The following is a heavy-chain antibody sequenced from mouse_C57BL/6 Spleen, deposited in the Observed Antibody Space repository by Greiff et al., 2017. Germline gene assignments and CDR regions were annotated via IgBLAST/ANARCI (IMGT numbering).Heavy chain of an antibody. Sequence: QVHVKQSGAELVKPGASVKISCKASGYAFSSYWMNWVKQRPGKGLEWIGQIYPGDGDTNYNGKFKGKATLTADKSSSTAYMQLSSLTSEDSAVYFGARSQTGTWFAYWGQGTLVTVSA. CDR1: GYAFSSYW. D-gene: IGHD4-1*01. CDR2: IYPGDGDT. CDR3: ARSQTGTWFAY. V-gene: IGHV1-80*01. J-gene: IGHJ3*01.